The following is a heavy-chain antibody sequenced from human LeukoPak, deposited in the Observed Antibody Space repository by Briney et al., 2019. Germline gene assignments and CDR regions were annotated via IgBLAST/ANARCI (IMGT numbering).Heavy chain of an antibody. CDR3: AKDLDSGWLYYYYGMDV. D-gene: IGHD6-19*01. Sequence: TGGSLRLSCTGSGFTFSIYVMSWVRQAPGKRLEWVSGISDSGDDTDYADSVKGRFTISRDNSKNTLYLQMNSLRAEDTAVYYCAKDLDSGWLYYYYGMDVWGQGTTVTVSS. CDR1: GFTFSIYV. V-gene: IGHV3-23*01. J-gene: IGHJ6*02. CDR2: ISDSGDDT.